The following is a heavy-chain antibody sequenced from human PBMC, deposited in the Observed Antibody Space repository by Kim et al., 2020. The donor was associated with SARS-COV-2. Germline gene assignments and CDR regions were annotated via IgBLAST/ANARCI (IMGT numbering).Heavy chain of an antibody. V-gene: IGHV4-59*08. J-gene: IGHJ4*02. CDR3: ARPRYCSSTSCYELVT. CDR1: GGSISSYY. D-gene: IGHD2-2*01. CDR2: IYYSGST. Sequence: SETLSLTCTVSGGSISSYYWSWIRQPPGKGLEWIGYIYYSGSTNYNPSLKSRVTISVDTSKNQFSLKLSSVTAADTAVYYCARPRYCSSTSCYELVTWGQGTLVTVSS.